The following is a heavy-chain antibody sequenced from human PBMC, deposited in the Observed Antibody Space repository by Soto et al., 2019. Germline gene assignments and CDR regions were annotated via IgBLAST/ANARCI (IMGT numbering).Heavy chain of an antibody. CDR1: SSSSYY. CDR2: ISGSGATT. V-gene: IGHV3-23*01. Sequence: SSSSYYWGWIRQPPGKGLEWVSGISGSGATTSYADSVKGRFTVSRDNSKNTLYLQMNSLRVEDTAVYYCAKLRYFDWSSYNWFEYWGQGTPVTVSS. CDR3: AKLRYFDWSSYNWFEY. J-gene: IGHJ5*01. D-gene: IGHD3-9*01.